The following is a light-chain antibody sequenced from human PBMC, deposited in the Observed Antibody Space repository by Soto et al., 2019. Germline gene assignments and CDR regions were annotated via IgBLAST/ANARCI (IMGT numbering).Light chain of an antibody. CDR1: RSIINW. J-gene: IGKJ1*01. CDR3: QQYRDHWT. V-gene: IGKV1-5*03. Sequence: DLQRAQTPANLCASCVYRVTISCRASRSIINWLAWYQQKSGKGPNLLFYKASNLQTGAPSRFSGSGYGTDFTLTISSMQPDDVATYYCQQYRDHWTFGQGTKVDIK. CDR2: KAS.